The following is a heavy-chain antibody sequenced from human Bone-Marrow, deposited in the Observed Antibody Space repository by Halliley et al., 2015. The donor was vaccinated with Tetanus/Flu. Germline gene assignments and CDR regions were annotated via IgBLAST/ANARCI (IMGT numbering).Heavy chain of an antibody. J-gene: IGHJ4*02. Sequence: SLRLSCAASGLTVSSNYMSWVRQAPGTGLEWVSIIHTDGNTDYADSVKGRFTISRDSSKNTLYLQMNSLRAEDTAVYYCARGRGWNYDCWGQGTLVTVSS. V-gene: IGHV3-53*01. CDR2: IHTDGNT. CDR1: GLTVSSNY. CDR3: ARGRGWNYDC. D-gene: IGHD1-7*01.